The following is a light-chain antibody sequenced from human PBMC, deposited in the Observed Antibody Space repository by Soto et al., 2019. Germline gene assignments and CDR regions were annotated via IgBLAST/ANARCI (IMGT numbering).Light chain of an antibody. CDR3: QQCYSTPRT. J-gene: IGKJ1*01. V-gene: IGKV1-39*01. CDR2: AAS. CDR1: QNIDSF. Sequence: DIQMTQSPSSLSASVGDRVTVTCRASQNIDSFLNWYQQKPGKAPKLLIYAASSLQSGVPSRFSGSGSGTDFTLTISSLQPEDFATYYCQQCYSTPRTFGQGTKVDIK.